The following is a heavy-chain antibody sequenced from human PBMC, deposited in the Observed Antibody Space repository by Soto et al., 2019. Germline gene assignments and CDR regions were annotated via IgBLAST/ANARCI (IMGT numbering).Heavy chain of an antibody. D-gene: IGHD3-3*01. J-gene: IGHJ5*02. CDR3: AGCVYDFWSGYYTAVGVRFDP. Sequence: SETLSLTCAVYGGSFSGYYWSWIRQPPGKGLEWIGEINHSGSTNYNPSLKSRVTISVDTSKNQFSLKLSSVTAADTAVYYCAGCVYDFWSGYYTAVGVRFDPWGQGTLVTVSS. CDR1: GGSFSGYY. CDR2: INHSGST. V-gene: IGHV4-34*01.